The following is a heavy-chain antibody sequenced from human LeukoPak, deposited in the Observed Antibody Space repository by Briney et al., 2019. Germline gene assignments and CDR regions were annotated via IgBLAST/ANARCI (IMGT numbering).Heavy chain of an antibody. J-gene: IGHJ5*02. V-gene: IGHV4-59*08. Sequence: PSETLSLTCTVSGGSISSYYWSWIRQPPGKGLEWIGYIYYSGSTNYNPSLKSRVTISVDTSKNQFSLKLSSVTAADTAVYYCARHPDTPVNSWFDPWGQGTLVTVSS. CDR2: IYYSGST. D-gene: IGHD4-23*01. CDR1: GGSISSYY. CDR3: ARHPDTPVNSWFDP.